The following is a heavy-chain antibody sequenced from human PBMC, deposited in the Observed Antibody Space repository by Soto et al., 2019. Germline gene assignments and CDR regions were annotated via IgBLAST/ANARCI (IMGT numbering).Heavy chain of an antibody. CDR1: GGSVSSGSYY. D-gene: IGHD4-17*01. CDR3: ARDLPLDYGDSAPGFDP. J-gene: IGHJ5*02. V-gene: IGHV4-61*01. Sequence: SETLSLTCTVSGGSVSSGSYYWSWIRQPPGKGLEWIGYIYYSGSTNYNPSLKSRVTISVDTSKNQFSLKLSSVTAADTAVYYCARDLPLDYGDSAPGFDPWGQGTLVTVSS. CDR2: IYYSGST.